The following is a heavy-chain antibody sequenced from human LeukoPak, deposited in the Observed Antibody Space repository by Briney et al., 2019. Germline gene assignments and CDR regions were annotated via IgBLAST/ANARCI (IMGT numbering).Heavy chain of an antibody. CDR1: GFTFSSYA. CDR2: ISGSGTNT. J-gene: IGHJ4*02. V-gene: IGHV3-23*01. CDR3: AKDPFRARISTPDY. Sequence: GGSLRPSCAASGFTFSSYAMSWVRQAPGKGLEWVSAISGSGTNTYSADSVKGRFTISRDNSNNTLFLQMDSLRADDTAVYYCAKDPFRARISTPDYWGQGTLVTVSS. D-gene: IGHD6-6*01.